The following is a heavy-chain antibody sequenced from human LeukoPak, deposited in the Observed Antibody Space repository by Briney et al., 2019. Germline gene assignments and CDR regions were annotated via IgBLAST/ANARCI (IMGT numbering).Heavy chain of an antibody. J-gene: IGHJ5*02. V-gene: IGHV4-61*02. CDR1: GDSISSGRYY. CDR2: IYTSGST. Sequence: PSQTLSLTCTVSGDSISSGRYYWSWIRQPAGKGLEWIGRIYTSGSTNYNPSLKSRVTISVDTSKNQFSLKLSSVTAADTAVYYCARDQSEAVAGTGWFDPWGQGTLVTVSS. CDR3: ARDQSEAVAGTGWFDP. D-gene: IGHD6-19*01.